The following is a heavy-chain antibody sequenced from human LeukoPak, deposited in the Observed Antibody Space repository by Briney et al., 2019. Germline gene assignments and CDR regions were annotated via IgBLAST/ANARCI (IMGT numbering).Heavy chain of an antibody. CDR2: IYTSGST. V-gene: IGHV4-4*07. CDR3: ARDGRAYSSSWSPYYYMDV. Sequence: SETLSLTCTVSGGSISSYYWSWIRQPAGKGLEWIGRIYTSGSTNYNPSLKSRVTMSVDTSKNQFSLKLSSVTAADTAVYYCARDGRAYSSSWSPYYYMDVWGKGTTVTISS. J-gene: IGHJ6*03. D-gene: IGHD6-13*01. CDR1: GGSISSYY.